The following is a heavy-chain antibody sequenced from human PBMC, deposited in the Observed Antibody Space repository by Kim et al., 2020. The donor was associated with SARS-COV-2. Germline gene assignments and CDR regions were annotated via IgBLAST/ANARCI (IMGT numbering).Heavy chain of an antibody. Sequence: GESLKISCKGSGYSFTSQWINWVRQMPGKGLEWMGRIDPSDSYTNYNPSFQGHVTISADKSISTAYLQWSSLKASDTAMYYCARRYCTGGSCYSVDWFDPWGHGTLVTIS. J-gene: IGHJ5*02. CDR3: ARRYCTGGSCYSVDWFDP. V-gene: IGHV5-10-1*01. CDR1: GYSFTSQW. D-gene: IGHD2-15*01. CDR2: IDPSDSYT.